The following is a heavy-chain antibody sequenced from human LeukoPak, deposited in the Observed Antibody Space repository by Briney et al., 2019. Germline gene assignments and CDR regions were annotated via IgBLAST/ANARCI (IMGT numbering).Heavy chain of an antibody. D-gene: IGHD3-3*01. CDR3: ATPWSY. V-gene: IGHV3-74*01. J-gene: IGHJ4*02. CDR2: ISPDGTIT. CDR1: GFTLSTYW. Sequence: GGSLRLSCAASGFTLSTYWMHWVRQSPDKGLVWVSYISPDGTITRYADSVKGRFTIYRDNAKNTLYLQMNSLRAEDTAVYYCATPWSYWGQGTLVTVSS.